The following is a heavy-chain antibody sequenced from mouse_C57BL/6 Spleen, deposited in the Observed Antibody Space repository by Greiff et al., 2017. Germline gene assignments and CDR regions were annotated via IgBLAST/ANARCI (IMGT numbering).Heavy chain of an antibody. CDR2: INYDGSST. CDR1: GFTFSDYY. J-gene: IGHJ4*01. D-gene: IGHD1-1*01. CDR3: ARVDYGGSSYFYAMGY. V-gene: IGHV5-16*01. Sequence: EVMLVESEGGLVQPGSSMKLSCTASGFTFSDYYMAWVRQVPEKGLEWVANINYDGSSTYYLDALKSRFIISRDNAKNIRYLQMSSLKSEDTATYYCARVDYGGSSYFYAMGYWGQGASVTVSS.